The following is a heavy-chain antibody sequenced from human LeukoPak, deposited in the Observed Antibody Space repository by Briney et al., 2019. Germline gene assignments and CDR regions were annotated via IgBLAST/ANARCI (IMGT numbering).Heavy chain of an antibody. D-gene: IGHD2-21*01. CDR2: IYYSGSI. V-gene: IGHV4-59*08. CDR1: GGSTTSSY. CDR3: ARRGDSGFFYAMDV. J-gene: IGHJ6*01. Sequence: SETLSLTCTVSGGSTTSSYWSWIRQPPGRGLEWIGYIYYSGSINYNPSLKSQVTISLDTSKNQFSLKLSSVTAADTAVYYCARRGDSGFFYAMDVWGQGTTVTVSS.